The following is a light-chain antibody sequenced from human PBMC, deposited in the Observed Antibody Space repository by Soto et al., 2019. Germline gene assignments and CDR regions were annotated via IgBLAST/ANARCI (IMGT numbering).Light chain of an antibody. CDR3: EVWDSITHVV. J-gene: IGLJ3*02. CDR1: SGYSTYT. Sequence: QSVLTQSSYASASLGSSVKLTCTLSSGYSTYTIAWHQQQPGKAPRYLMKVGRSGRYIKGSGVPDRFSGFSSGAYRQLTISSLQSEFEADYYCEVWDSITHVVFGVGTKLTFL. CDR2: VGRSGRY. V-gene: IGLV4-60*03.